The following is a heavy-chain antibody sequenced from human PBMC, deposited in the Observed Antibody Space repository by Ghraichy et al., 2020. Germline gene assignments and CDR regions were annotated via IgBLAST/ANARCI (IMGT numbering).Heavy chain of an antibody. V-gene: IGHV3-9*01. Sequence: GGSLRLSCAASGFTFDDYAMHWVRQAPGKGLEWVSGISWNSGSIGYADSVKGRFTISRDNAKNSLYLQMNSLRAEDTALYYCAKDKWLRLDGYWYFDLWGRGTLVTVSS. D-gene: IGHD5-12*01. J-gene: IGHJ2*01. CDR1: GFTFDDYA. CDR2: ISWNSGSI. CDR3: AKDKWLRLDGYWYFDL.